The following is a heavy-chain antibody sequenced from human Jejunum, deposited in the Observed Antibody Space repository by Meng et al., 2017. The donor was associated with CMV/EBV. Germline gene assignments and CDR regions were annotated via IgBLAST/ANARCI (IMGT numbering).Heavy chain of an antibody. V-gene: IGHV3-23*01. Sequence: EVQLLESGGGLVQPGGSLRLSCAASGFTFSNYAMTWVRQAPGKGLEWVSAISGYDASTYYADSVKGRFTISRDNSKNTLYLQMSSLRGEDTAVYYCVNYGKYRSSSSDNWGQGTLVTVSS. CDR1: GFTFSNYA. CDR2: ISGYDAST. D-gene: IGHD6-6*01. J-gene: IGHJ4*02. CDR3: VNYGKYRSSSSDN.